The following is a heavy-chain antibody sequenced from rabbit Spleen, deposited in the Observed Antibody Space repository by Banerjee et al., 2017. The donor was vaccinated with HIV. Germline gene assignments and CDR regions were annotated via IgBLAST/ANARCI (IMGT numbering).Heavy chain of an antibody. CDR2: IYTGSGTT. D-gene: IGHD6-1*01. V-gene: IGHV1S40*01. Sequence: QSLEESGGDLVKPGASLTLTCTASGFSFSSVYFMCWVRQAPGKGLEWIACIYTGSGTTHYATWATGRFTVSKTSSTTVTLQVSSLTAADTATYFCARAENHDRYATDLGLWGQGTLVTVS. CDR3: ARAENHDRYATDLGL. CDR1: GFSFSSVYF. J-gene: IGHJ6*01.